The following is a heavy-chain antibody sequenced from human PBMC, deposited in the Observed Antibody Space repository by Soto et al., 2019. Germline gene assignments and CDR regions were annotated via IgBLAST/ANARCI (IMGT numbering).Heavy chain of an antibody. Sequence: QVQLVQSGAEVKKPGASVKVSCKAYGYTFTSCYISWVRRAPGQGLEWMGWISAYNGNTHYAQKVQGRVTMTTDTSTSTVYMDLRSLRSDDTAVYYCARDGPPMDYWGQGTLVTVSS. V-gene: IGHV1-18*01. CDR2: ISAYNGNT. D-gene: IGHD2-2*01. J-gene: IGHJ4*02. CDR3: ARDGPPMDY. CDR1: GYTFTSCY.